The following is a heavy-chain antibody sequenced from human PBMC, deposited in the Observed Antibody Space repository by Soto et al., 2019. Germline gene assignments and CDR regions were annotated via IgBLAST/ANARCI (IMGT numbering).Heavy chain of an antibody. J-gene: IGHJ4*02. CDR2: MNPNSGNT. Sequence: ASVKVSCKASGYTFTSYDINWVRQATGQGLEWMGWMNPNSGNTGYAQKFQGRVTMTEDTSTDTAYMELSSLRSEDTAVYYCATRGPLLWFGEFPRYWGQGTLVTVSS. V-gene: IGHV1-8*01. CDR3: ATRGPLLWFGEFPRY. D-gene: IGHD3-10*01. CDR1: GYTFTSYD.